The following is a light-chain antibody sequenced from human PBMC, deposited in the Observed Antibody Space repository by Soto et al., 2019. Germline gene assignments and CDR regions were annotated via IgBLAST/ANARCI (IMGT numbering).Light chain of an antibody. CDR1: QSVSGTY. CDR2: GAS. J-gene: IGKJ2*01. Sequence: EIVLTQSPGTLSLAPGERATLSCRTSQSVSGTYLAWYQKKPGQAPSLLIYGASNRPTGIPERFSGSGSGTDVTLSISRLEPEDFAVYYCQHYGNSVLYTFGQGTRLE. CDR3: QHYGNSVLYT. V-gene: IGKV3-20*01.